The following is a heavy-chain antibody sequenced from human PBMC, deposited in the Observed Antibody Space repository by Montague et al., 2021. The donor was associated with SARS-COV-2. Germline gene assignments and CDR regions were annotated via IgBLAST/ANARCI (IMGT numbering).Heavy chain of an antibody. CDR2: IDWDDDK. J-gene: IGHJ6*02. D-gene: IGHD3-9*01. CDR3: ARIKYDILTGYYYDMDV. CDR1: GFSLSTSGMC. Sequence: PALVKPTQTLTLTCTFSGFSLSTSGMCVSWIRQPPGKALEWLARIDWDDDKYYSTSLKTRLTISKDTSKNQVVLTMTNMDPVDTATYYCARIKYDILTGYYYDMDVWGQGTTVTVSS. V-gene: IGHV2-70*11.